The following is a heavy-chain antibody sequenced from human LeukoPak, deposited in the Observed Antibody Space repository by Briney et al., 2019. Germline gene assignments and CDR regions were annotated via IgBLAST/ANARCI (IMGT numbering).Heavy chain of an antibody. J-gene: IGHJ6*03. CDR3: ARAGLGYSSSWDYYYYMDV. V-gene: IGHV1-2*02. CDR1: GYTFTGYY. CDR2: INPNSGGT. D-gene: IGHD6-13*01. Sequence: ASVKVSCKAPGYTFTGYYMHWVRQAPGQGLEWMGWINPNSGGTNYAQRFQGRVTMTRDTSISTVYMELSRLRSDDTAVYYCARAGLGYSSSWDYYYYMDVWGKGTTVTVSS.